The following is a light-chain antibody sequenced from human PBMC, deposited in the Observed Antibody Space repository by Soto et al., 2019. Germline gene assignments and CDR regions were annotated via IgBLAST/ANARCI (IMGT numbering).Light chain of an antibody. V-gene: IGLV2-14*03. CDR3: SSYTSSSFLYV. Sequence: LTQPASVSGSPGQSITISCTGTSSDFGGYNYVSWYQQHPGKAPKLMIYDVSNRPSGVSNRFSGSKSGNTASLTISGLQAEDEADYYCSSYTSSSFLYVFGTGTKAPS. CDR1: SSDFGGYNY. J-gene: IGLJ1*01. CDR2: DVS.